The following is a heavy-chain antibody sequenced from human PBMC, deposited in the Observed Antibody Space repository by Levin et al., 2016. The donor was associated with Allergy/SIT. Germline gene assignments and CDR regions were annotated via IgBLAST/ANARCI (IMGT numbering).Heavy chain of an antibody. CDR2: INSDGSST. Sequence: VRQAPGKGLVWVSRINSDGSSTSYADSVKGRFTISRDNAKNSLYLQMNSLRAEDTAVYYCARDSAMIVVAIFDYWGQGTLVTVSS. J-gene: IGHJ4*02. CDR3: ARDSAMIVVAIFDY. V-gene: IGHV3-74*01. D-gene: IGHD3-22*01.